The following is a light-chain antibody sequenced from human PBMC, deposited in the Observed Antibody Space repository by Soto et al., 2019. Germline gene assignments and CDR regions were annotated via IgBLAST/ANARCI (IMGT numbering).Light chain of an antibody. CDR1: QDISTS. CDR3: QHLRTYPFS. J-gene: IGKJ2*03. V-gene: IGKV1-9*01. CDR2: PAS. Sequence: DIQLTQSPSFLSASVGDRVTVSCRASQDISTSLAWFQQKAGKVPQLLVYPASTLQDGVPSSFSGSGSGTDFPLTINNLQAEDFATYYCQHLRTYPFSFGQGTKLDIK.